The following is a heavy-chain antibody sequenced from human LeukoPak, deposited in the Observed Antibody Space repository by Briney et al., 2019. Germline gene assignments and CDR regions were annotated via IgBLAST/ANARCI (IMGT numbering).Heavy chain of an antibody. CDR1: GFTFSSYA. D-gene: IGHD3-10*01. V-gene: IGHV3-23*01. CDR3: ANRDTMGWFDP. CDR2: ISGSGGST. J-gene: IGHJ5*02. Sequence: GGSLRLSCAAPGFTFSSYAMSWVRQAPGKGLEWVSAISGSGGSTYYADSVKGRFTISRDNSKNTLYLQMNSLRAEDTAVYYCANRDTMGWFDPWGQGTLITVSS.